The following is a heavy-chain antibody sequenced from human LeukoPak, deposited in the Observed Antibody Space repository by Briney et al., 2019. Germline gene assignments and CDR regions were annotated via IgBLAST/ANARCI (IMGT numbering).Heavy chain of an antibody. CDR1: GGSFSGYY. Sequence: SETLSLTCAVYGGSFSGYYWSWIRQPPGKGLEWIGEINHSGSTNFNPSLKSRVTISVDTSKNQFSLKLSSVTAADTAVYYCARGDFWSGYYCFDPWGQGTLVTVSS. CDR2: INHSGST. V-gene: IGHV4-34*01. CDR3: ARGDFWSGYYCFDP. D-gene: IGHD3-3*01. J-gene: IGHJ5*02.